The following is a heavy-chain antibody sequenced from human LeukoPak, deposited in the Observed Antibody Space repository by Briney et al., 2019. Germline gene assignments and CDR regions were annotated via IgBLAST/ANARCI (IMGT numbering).Heavy chain of an antibody. CDR3: AREDYFDY. J-gene: IGHJ4*02. CDR1: GFTFSSYA. V-gene: IGHV3-48*04. Sequence: GGSLRLSCAASGFTFSSYAMHWVRQAPGKGLEWVSYISRSGGTIYYADSVKGRFTISRDNAKNSLYLQMNSLRAEDTAVYYCAREDYFDYWGQGTLVTVSS. CDR2: ISRSGGTI.